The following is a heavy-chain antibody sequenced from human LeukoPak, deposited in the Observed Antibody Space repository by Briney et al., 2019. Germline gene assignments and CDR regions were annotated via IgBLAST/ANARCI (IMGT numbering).Heavy chain of an antibody. Sequence: TGGSLRLSCAASGFTVSSNYMSWVRQAPGKGLEWVSVIYSGGSTYYADSVKGRFTISRDNSKNTLYLQLNSLRAEDTAVYYCARASSSWYRTAPFFDYWGQGTLVTVSS. J-gene: IGHJ4*02. V-gene: IGHV3-53*01. CDR2: IYSGGST. CDR1: GFTVSSNY. D-gene: IGHD6-13*01. CDR3: ARASSSWYRTAPFFDY.